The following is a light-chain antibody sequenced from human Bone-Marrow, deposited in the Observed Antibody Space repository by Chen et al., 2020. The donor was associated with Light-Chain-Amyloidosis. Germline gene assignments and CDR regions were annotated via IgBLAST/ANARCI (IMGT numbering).Light chain of an antibody. Sequence: SYELTQPPSGAVSPGQTARITCSGDDLPTKYAYWYQQKPGQAPVLVIHRDTERPSGISERFSGSRSGTTATLTISGVQAEDEADYHCQSADSSGTYAVIFGGGTPLTVL. J-gene: IGLJ2*01. CDR3: QSADSSGTYAVI. CDR2: RDT. CDR1: DLPTKY. V-gene: IGLV3-25*03.